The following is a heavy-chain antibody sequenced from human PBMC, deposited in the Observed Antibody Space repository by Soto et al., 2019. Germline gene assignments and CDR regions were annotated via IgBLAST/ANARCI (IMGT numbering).Heavy chain of an antibody. V-gene: IGHV4-59*08. J-gene: IGHJ4*02. D-gene: IGHD3-9*01. Sequence: PSETLSLTCTVSGGSISSYYWSWIRQPPGKGLEWIGYIYHSGSTNYNPSLKSRVTISIDTSKNQLSLKVNSVTAADTAVYYCARHLVDIFTRSTTFDYWGQGTLVTVYS. CDR3: ARHLVDIFTRSTTFDY. CDR2: IYHSGST. CDR1: GGSISSYY.